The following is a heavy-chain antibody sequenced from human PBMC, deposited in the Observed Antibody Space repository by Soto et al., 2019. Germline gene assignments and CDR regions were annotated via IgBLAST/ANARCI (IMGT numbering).Heavy chain of an antibody. V-gene: IGHV5-10-1*01. J-gene: IGHJ5*02. CDR2: IDPGDSYT. CDR3: ARLGGYSYVFDP. CDR1: GYSFTSYW. Sequence: GESLKISCQGSGYSFTSYWISWVRQMPGKGLEWMGRIDPGDSYTNYSPSFQGHVTISADKSISTAYLQWSSLKASDTAMYYCARLGGYSYVFDPWGQGTLVTVSS. D-gene: IGHD5-18*01.